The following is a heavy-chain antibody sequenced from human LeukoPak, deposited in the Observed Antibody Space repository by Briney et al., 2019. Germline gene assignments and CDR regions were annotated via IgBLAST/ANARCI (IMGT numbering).Heavy chain of an antibody. J-gene: IGHJ4*02. D-gene: IGHD3-22*01. V-gene: IGHV4-59*01. Sequence: SETLSLTCTVSGGSISSYYWSWIRQPPGKGLEWIGYIYYSGSTNYNPSLKSRVTISVDTSKNQFSLKLSSVTAADTAVYYCARTNAPYYDSSGYYHEGFEYWGQGTLVTVSS. CDR2: IYYSGST. CDR3: ARTNAPYYDSSGYYHEGFEY. CDR1: GGSISSYY.